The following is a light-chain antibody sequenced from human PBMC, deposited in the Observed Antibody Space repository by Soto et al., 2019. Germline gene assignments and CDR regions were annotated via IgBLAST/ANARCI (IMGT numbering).Light chain of an antibody. J-gene: IGLJ1*01. CDR2: SYD. CDR3: AAWDASLDGYV. CDR1: SSNLGDNT. V-gene: IGLV1-44*01. Sequence: QSVLTQPPSASGTPGQRVTISCSTSSSNLGDNTVNWYQHVPGTAPKLLIYSYDQRPSWVPDRFSGSKSGTSASLAISGLQSEDEADYYCAAWDASLDGYVFGTGTKVTVL.